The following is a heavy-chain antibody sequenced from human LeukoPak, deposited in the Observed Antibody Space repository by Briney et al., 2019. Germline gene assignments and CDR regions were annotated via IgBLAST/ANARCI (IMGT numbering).Heavy chain of an antibody. Sequence: SETLSLTCAVYGGSFSGYYWSWIGQPPGKGLEWVGEINHSGSTNYNPSLKSRVTISVDTSKNQFSLKLSSVTAADTAVYYCARRDWGIVVVPAAIATDYYFDYWGQGTLVTVSS. CDR1: GGSFSGYY. D-gene: IGHD2-2*01. CDR3: ARRDWGIVVVPAAIATDYYFDY. CDR2: INHSGST. V-gene: IGHV4-34*01. J-gene: IGHJ4*02.